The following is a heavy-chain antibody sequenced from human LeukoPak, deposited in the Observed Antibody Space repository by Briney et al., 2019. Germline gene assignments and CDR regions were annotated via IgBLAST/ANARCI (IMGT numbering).Heavy chain of an antibody. D-gene: IGHD6-6*01. V-gene: IGHV3-30*02. CDR3: AKDKYSSSGWFDP. CDR1: GFTFSSYG. Sequence: GGSLRLSCAASGFTFSSYGMHWVRQAPGKGLEWVAFIRYDGSNKYYADSVEGRFTISRDNSKNTLYLQMNSLRAEDTAVYYCAKDKYSSSGWFDPWGQGTLVTVSS. CDR2: IRYDGSNK. J-gene: IGHJ5*02.